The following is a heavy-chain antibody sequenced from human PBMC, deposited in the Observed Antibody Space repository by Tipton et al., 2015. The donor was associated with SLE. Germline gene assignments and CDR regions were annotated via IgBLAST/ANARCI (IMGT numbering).Heavy chain of an antibody. CDR1: GDSISSYH. J-gene: IGHJ4*02. V-gene: IGHV4-59*12. D-gene: IGHD2-8*01. Sequence: TLSLTCTVSGDSISSYHWSWIRQSPGKGLEWIGHIYHSGSTNYNPSLKSRVTISVDTSKNQFSLEVRSVTAADTAVYYCVRLRSKVLIDYWGQGTLVTVSS. CDR3: VRLRSKVLIDY. CDR2: IYHSGST.